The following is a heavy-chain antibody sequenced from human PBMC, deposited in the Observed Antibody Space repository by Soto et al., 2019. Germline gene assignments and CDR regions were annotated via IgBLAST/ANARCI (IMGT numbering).Heavy chain of an antibody. CDR1: GGSFISYA. CDR2: SIPIFGTA. D-gene: IGHD5-12*01. CDR3: ARDGRDSGYLE. J-gene: IGHJ4*02. Sequence: SVKGSCNASGGSFISYAISWVRQAPGQGLEWMGGSIPIFGTANYAQKFQGRVTITADESTSTAYMEPSSLRSEDTAVYYCARDGRDSGYLEWGQGTLVTVSS. V-gene: IGHV1-69*01.